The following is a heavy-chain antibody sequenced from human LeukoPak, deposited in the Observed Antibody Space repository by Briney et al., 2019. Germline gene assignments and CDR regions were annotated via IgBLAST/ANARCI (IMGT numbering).Heavy chain of an antibody. Sequence: GGSLRLSCAASGFTFSSYAMHWVRQAPGKGLEWVAVISYDGSNKYYADSVKGRFTISRDNSKNTLYLQMNSLRAEDTAVYYCAGDPSPMTTVTTYYFDYWGQGTLVTVSS. J-gene: IGHJ4*02. CDR2: ISYDGSNK. CDR1: GFTFSSYA. D-gene: IGHD4-11*01. V-gene: IGHV3-30*01. CDR3: AGDPSPMTTVTTYYFDY.